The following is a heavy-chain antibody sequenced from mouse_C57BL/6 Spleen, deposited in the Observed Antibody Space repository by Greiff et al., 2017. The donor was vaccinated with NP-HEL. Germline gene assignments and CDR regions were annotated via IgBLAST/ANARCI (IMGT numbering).Heavy chain of an antibody. CDR3: ARLGTTVVAGDY. Sequence: EVQLQQSGPELVKPGASVKISCKASGYSFTGYYMNWVKQSPEKSLEWIGEINPSTGGTTYNQKFKAKATLTVDKSSSTAYMQLKSLTSEDSAVYYCARLGTTVVAGDYWGQGTTLTVSS. CDR2: INPSTGGT. CDR1: GYSFTGYY. J-gene: IGHJ2*01. V-gene: IGHV1-42*01. D-gene: IGHD1-1*01.